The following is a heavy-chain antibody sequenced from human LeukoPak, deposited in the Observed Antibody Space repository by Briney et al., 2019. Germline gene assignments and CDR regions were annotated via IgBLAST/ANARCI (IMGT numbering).Heavy chain of an antibody. CDR1: GFTFSSYG. D-gene: IGHD2-2*01. CDR3: AKDGPLYCSGTSCYGGYYYGMDV. Sequence: TGGSLRLSCAASGFTFSSYGMHWVRQAPGKGLEWVAFIRYDGSNKYYADSVKGRFTISRDNSKNTLYLQMNSLRAEDTAVYYCAKDGPLYCSGTSCYGGYYYGMDVWGQGTTVTVSS. V-gene: IGHV3-30*02. J-gene: IGHJ6*02. CDR2: IRYDGSNK.